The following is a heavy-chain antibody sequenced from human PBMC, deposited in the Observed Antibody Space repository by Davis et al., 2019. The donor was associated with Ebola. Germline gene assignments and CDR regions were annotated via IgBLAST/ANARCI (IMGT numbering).Heavy chain of an antibody. Sequence: GESLKISCAASGFTFSSYAMSWVRQAPGKGLEWVSAISGSGGSTYYADSVKGRFTISRDNSKNTLYLQMNSLRAEDTAVYYCAGSTSSNDIYYYGMDVWGQGTTVTVSS. CDR1: GFTFSSYA. CDR3: AGSTSSNDIYYYGMDV. V-gene: IGHV3-23*01. J-gene: IGHJ6*02. CDR2: ISGSGGST. D-gene: IGHD2-2*01.